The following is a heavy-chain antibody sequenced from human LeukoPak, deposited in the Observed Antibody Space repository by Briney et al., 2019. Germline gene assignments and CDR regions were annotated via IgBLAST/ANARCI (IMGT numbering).Heavy chain of an antibody. Sequence: ASVKVSCKASGYTLTELSMHWVRQAPGKGLEWMGGFDPEDGETIYAQKFQGRVTMTEDTSTDTAYMELSSLRSEDTAVYYCATQQRIAVARFDYYYMDVWGKGTTVTVSS. D-gene: IGHD6-19*01. V-gene: IGHV1-24*01. CDR2: FDPEDGET. CDR3: ATQQRIAVARFDYYYMDV. J-gene: IGHJ6*03. CDR1: GYTLTELS.